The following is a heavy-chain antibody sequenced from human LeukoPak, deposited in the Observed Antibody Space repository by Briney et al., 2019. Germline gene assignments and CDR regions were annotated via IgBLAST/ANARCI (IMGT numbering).Heavy chain of an antibody. CDR1: GFTFSSYW. J-gene: IGHJ4*02. CDR2: IKQDGSEK. Sequence: GGSLRLSRAASGFTFSSYWMSWVRQAPGKGLEWVANIKQDGSEKYYVDSVKGRFTISRDNAKNSLYLQMNSLRAEDTAVYYCARADYYDSSAKFDYWGQGTLVTVSS. D-gene: IGHD3-22*01. V-gene: IGHV3-7*01. CDR3: ARADYYDSSAKFDY.